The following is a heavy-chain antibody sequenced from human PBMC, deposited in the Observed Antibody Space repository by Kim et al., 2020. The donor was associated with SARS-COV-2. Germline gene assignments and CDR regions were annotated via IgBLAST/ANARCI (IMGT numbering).Heavy chain of an antibody. V-gene: IGHV3-30*04. CDR1: GFTFSSYA. D-gene: IGHD6-19*01. CDR2: ISYDGSNK. J-gene: IGHJ4*02. Sequence: GGSLRLSCAASGFTFSSYAMHWVRQAPGKGLEWVAVISYDGSNKYYADSVKGRFTISRDNSKNTLYLQMNSLRAEDTAVYYCAREVGSGWYGGVYWGQGTLVTVSS. CDR3: AREVGSGWYGGVY.